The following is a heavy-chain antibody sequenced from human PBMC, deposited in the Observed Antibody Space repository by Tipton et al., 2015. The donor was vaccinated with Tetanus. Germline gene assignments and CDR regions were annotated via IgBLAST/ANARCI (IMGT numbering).Heavy chain of an antibody. D-gene: IGHD6-6*01. J-gene: IGHJ6*02. V-gene: IGHV3-11*01. CDR3: ARSESRIAPRIPWGMDI. CDR2: ISHTGTTT. CDR1: GFTFSAYY. Sequence: SPRLSCAASGFTFSAYYMSWIRLAPGKGLEWISYISHTGTTTYYSASVMGRFTASRDNTKNSLYLEINSLRAEDTAVYYCARSESRIAPRIPWGMDIWGQGTTVTVSS.